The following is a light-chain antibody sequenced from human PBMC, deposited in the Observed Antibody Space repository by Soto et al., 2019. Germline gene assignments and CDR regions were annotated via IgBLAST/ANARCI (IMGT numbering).Light chain of an antibody. J-gene: IGLJ3*02. Sequence: QSVLTQPPPVSGAPGQRVTISCTGSSSNIGAGYDVHWYQQLPGTAPKLLIYGNSNRPSGVPDRFSGSKSGTSASLAITGLQAEDEADYYCQSYDSSLSGWVFGGGTKVTVL. CDR3: QSYDSSLSGWV. CDR1: SSNIGAGYD. V-gene: IGLV1-40*01. CDR2: GNS.